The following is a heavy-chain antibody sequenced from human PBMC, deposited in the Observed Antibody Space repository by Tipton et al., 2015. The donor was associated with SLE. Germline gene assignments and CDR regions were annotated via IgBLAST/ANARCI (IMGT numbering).Heavy chain of an antibody. Sequence: SLRLSCAASGFTFDDYAMRWVRQAPGKGLEWVSGISWNSGSIGYADSVKGRFTISRDNAKNSLYLQMNSLRPEDTALYYCAKGNSGRGFDYWGQGTLVTVSS. D-gene: IGHD5-12*01. CDR2: ISWNSGSI. CDR3: AKGNSGRGFDY. J-gene: IGHJ4*02. CDR1: GFTFDDYA. V-gene: IGHV3-9*01.